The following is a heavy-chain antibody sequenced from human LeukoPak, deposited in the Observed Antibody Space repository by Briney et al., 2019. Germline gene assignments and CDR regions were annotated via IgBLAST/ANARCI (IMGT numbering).Heavy chain of an antibody. CDR1: GFSFSNYW. CDR2: TNEHGTII. D-gene: IGHD3-22*01. V-gene: IGHV3-74*01. J-gene: IGHJ4*02. Sequence: GGSLRLSCAASGFSFSNYWFHWVRQAPGEGLVWVSRTNEHGTIINYADSVKGRFTISRDNAKNSLYLQMNSLRAEDTAVYYCARAVPSTYYYDSSGYPDYWGQGTLVTVSS. CDR3: ARAVPSTYYYDSSGYPDY.